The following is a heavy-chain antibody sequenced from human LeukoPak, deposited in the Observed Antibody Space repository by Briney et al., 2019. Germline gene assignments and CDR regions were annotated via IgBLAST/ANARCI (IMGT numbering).Heavy chain of an antibody. V-gene: IGHV5-51*01. CDR1: GYSFTSYW. D-gene: IGHD3-9*01. CDR2: IYPGDSDT. Sequence: PGEYLKISCKGSGYSFTSYWIGWVRQMPGKGLEWMGIIYPGDSDTRYSPSFQGQVTISADQSISTAYLQWSSLKASDTALYYCARGEKVLRYFDWLVNWFDPWGQGTLVTVSS. CDR3: ARGEKVLRYFDWLVNWFDP. J-gene: IGHJ5*02.